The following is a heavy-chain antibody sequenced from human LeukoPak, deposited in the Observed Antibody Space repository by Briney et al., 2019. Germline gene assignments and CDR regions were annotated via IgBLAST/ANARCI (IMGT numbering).Heavy chain of an antibody. J-gene: IGHJ4*02. CDR2: INSVGST. D-gene: IGHD3-22*01. CDR1: GLTVSSNY. CDR3: ARADYDSSGPGY. Sequence: GGSLRLSCAASGLTVSSNYVRWVRQAPGKGLEWVSVINSVGSTYYEDSVKGRFTISRDNSKNTMYLQMNSLRAEDTAVYYCARADYDSSGPGYWGQGTLVTVSS. V-gene: IGHV3-66*02.